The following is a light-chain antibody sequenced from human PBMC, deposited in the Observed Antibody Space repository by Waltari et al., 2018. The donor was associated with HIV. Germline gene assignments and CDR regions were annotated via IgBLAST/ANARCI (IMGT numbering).Light chain of an antibody. CDR1: VSNIWNNY. V-gene: IGLV1-51*01. CDR3: GTWDSSLDDVL. Sequence: QSVLTPPPSVSAAPGQKVTISCSGSVSNIWNNYVSWYQQVPGTAPKLIIYDDHKRPSGIPDRFSGSKSGTAATLGITGLQTGDEADYYCGTWDSSLDDVLFGGGSKLTVL. J-gene: IGLJ2*01. CDR2: DDH.